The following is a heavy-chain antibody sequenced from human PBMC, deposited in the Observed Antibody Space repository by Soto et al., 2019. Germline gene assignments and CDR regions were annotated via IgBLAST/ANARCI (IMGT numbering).Heavy chain of an antibody. J-gene: IGHJ4*02. CDR3: AGSNGYFVRAY. V-gene: IGHV3-74*01. D-gene: IGHD3-22*01. CDR2: INSDGSST. CDR1: GFTFSSYW. Sequence: GGSLRLSCAASGFTFSSYWMHWVRQAPEKGLMWVSHINSDGSSTSYADSVKGRFTISRDNAKNTVYLQMNSLRAEDTAVYYCAGSNGYFVRAYWGQGTPVTVSS.